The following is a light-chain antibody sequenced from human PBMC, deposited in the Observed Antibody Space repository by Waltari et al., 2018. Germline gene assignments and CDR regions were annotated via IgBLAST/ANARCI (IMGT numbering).Light chain of an antibody. V-gene: IGKV1-6*01. CDR3: LQDYSYPRT. CDR1: LGIRND. CDR2: GAS. Sequence: AIQMTQSPSSLSASVGDRVTITCRASLGIRNDLGWYQQKPGKAPKLLIYGASNLQSGVPYRFSGSGSGTDFTLTISSLQPEDVATYYCLQDYSYPRTFGQGTKVEIK. J-gene: IGKJ1*01.